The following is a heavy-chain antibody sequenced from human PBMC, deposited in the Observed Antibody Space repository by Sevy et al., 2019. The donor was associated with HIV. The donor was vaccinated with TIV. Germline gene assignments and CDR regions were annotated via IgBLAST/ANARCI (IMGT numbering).Heavy chain of an antibody. V-gene: IGHV4-59*12. CDR1: GDSITTYY. J-gene: IGHJ4*02. CDR3: ARYHCPGGICQAFDY. CDR2: IHYTGRT. Sequence: SETLSLTCTVSGDSITTYYWGWIRQPPGKGLEWIGYIHYTGRTNCNPSLKSRITISGDTSKNEFSLWLTSVTAADTAVYYSARYHCPGGICQAFDYWGQGILVTVSS. D-gene: IGHD2-8*02.